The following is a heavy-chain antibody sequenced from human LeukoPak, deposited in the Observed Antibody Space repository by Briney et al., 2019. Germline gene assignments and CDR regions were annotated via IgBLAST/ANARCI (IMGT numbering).Heavy chain of an antibody. J-gene: IGHJ4*02. CDR3: ARGGFITTFGVVTTEYYFDY. Sequence: SVKVSCKASGGTFSSYAISWVRQAPGQGLEWMGGIIPIFGTANYAQKFQGRVTITTDESTSTAYMELSSLRSEDTAVYYCARGGFITTFGVVTTEYYFDYWGQGTLVTVSS. CDR1: GGTFSSYA. CDR2: IIPIFGTA. V-gene: IGHV1-69*05. D-gene: IGHD3-3*01.